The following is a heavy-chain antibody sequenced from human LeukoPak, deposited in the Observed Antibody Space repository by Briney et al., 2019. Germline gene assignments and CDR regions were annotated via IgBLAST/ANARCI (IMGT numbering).Heavy chain of an antibody. CDR3: ARARNFDS. CDR1: GFTFSDYR. Sequence: GGSLRLSCAASGFTFSDYRMNWVRQAPGKGLEWLSDISSSSSTISYAGSVKGRFTISRDNAKNSLYLQMNSLRDEDTAVYYCARARNFDSWGQGTLVTVSS. V-gene: IGHV3-48*02. J-gene: IGHJ4*02. CDR2: ISSSSSTI.